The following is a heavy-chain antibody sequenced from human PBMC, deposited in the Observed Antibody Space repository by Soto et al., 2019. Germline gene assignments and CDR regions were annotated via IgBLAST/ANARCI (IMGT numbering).Heavy chain of an antibody. CDR1: GDSVSSNSAA. D-gene: IGHD3-10*01. CDR3: ARDLGGGQYFYYYGMDV. Sequence: SQTLSLTCAISGDSVSSNSAAWNWIRQSPSRGLEWLGRTYYRSKWYNDYAVSVKSRITINPDTSKNQFSLQLNSVTPEDTAVYYCARDLGGGQYFYYYGMDVWGQGTTVTVSS. V-gene: IGHV6-1*01. CDR2: TYYRSKWYN. J-gene: IGHJ6*02.